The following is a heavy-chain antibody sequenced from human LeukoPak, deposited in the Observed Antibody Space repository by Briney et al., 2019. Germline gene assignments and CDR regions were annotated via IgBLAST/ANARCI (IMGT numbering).Heavy chain of an antibody. CDR1: GFTFSSYW. D-gene: IGHD3-16*02. CDR3: AGGAGVMITFGGVIVIPRYYFDY. J-gene: IGHJ4*02. CDR2: IKQDGSEK. Sequence: GGSLRLSCAASGFTFSSYWMSWVRQAPGKGLEWVANIKQDGSEKYYVDSVKGRFTISRDNAKNSLYLQMNSLRAEDTAVYYCAGGAGVMITFGGVIVIPRYYFDYWGQGTLVTVSS. V-gene: IGHV3-7*03.